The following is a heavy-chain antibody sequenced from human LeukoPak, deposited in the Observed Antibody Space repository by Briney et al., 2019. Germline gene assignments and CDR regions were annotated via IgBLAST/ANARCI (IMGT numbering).Heavy chain of an antibody. CDR1: GDSVSNNSVT. D-gene: IGHD2-2*01. CDR2: TYYRSTWYN. CDR3: ARRLTQYDCFDP. J-gene: IGHJ5*02. Sequence: SQTLSLTCAISGDSVSNNSVTWNWIRQSPSRGLEWLGRTYYRSTWYNDYAVSVRGRITVNPDTSKNQFSLHLNSVTPEDTAVYYCARRLTQYDCFDPWGQGILVTVSS. V-gene: IGHV6-1*01.